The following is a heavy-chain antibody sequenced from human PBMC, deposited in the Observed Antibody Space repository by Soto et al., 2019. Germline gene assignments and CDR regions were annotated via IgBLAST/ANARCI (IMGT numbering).Heavy chain of an antibody. V-gene: IGHV3-66*01. CDR1: GFTVSSNY. CDR2: IYSGGST. D-gene: IGHD2-8*01. Sequence: GGSLRLSCAASGFTVSSNYMSWVRQAPGKGLEWVSVIYSGGSTYYADSVKGRFTISRDNSKNTLYLQMNSLRAEDTAVYYCARCIPSYVMVYAPPDAFDIWGQGTMVTVSS. J-gene: IGHJ3*02. CDR3: ARCIPSYVMVYAPPDAFDI.